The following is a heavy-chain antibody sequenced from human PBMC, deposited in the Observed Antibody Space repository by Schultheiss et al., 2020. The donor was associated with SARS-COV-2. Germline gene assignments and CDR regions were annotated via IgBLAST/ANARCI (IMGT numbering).Heavy chain of an antibody. J-gene: IGHJ6*02. Sequence: SQTLSLTCAISGDSVSSNSAAWNWIRQSPSRGLEWLGRTYYRSKWYNDYAVSVKSRITINPDTSKNQFSLQLNSVTPEDTAVYYCARDTAYCGGDCEGGGVYYYYGMDVWGQGTTVTVSS. V-gene: IGHV6-1*01. CDR2: TYYRSKWYN. D-gene: IGHD2-21*02. CDR3: ARDTAYCGGDCEGGGVYYYYGMDV. CDR1: GDSVSSNSAA.